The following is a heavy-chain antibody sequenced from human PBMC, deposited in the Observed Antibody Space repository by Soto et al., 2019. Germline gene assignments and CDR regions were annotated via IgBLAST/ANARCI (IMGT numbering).Heavy chain of an antibody. CDR3: AGQPTAGSYYDLGSYYYYYAMAV. V-gene: IGHV4-39*01. CDR1: GGSIGSTTYY. J-gene: IGHJ6*02. Sequence: PSETLSLTCTVSGGSIGSTTYYWGWMRQPPGKGLEWIASFFVGGNTYYNPSLKSRVTISVDTSKNQFSLKLSSVTAADTAVYYCAGQPTAGSYYDLGSYYYYYAMAVWGQGTTVTVSS. D-gene: IGHD3-10*01. CDR2: FFVGGNT.